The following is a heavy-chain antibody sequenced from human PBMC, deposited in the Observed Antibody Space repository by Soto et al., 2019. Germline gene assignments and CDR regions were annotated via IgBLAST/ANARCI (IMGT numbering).Heavy chain of an antibody. CDR3: TTTWIQLWLLH. V-gene: IGHV3-15*01. J-gene: IGHJ4*02. Sequence: GGSLRLSCAASGFTFSNAWMSWVRQAPGKGLEWVVRIKSKTDGGTTDYAAPVKGRFTISRDDSKNTLYLQMNSLKTEDTAVYYWTTTWIQLWLLHWGQGTLVTVSS. D-gene: IGHD5-18*01. CDR1: GFTFSNAW. CDR2: IKSKTDGGTT.